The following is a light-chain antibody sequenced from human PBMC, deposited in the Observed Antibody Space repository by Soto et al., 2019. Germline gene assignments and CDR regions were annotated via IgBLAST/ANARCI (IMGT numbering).Light chain of an antibody. Sequence: EIVLTQSPGTLSLSPGERATLSCRASQSVSSSYLAWYQQKVGQAPRLLIYGASSRATGIPDRFSGSGSGTDFTLTISRLEPEDFAVYYCRQYGSSPYTFGQGTKLGIK. J-gene: IGKJ2*01. CDR1: QSVSSSY. CDR2: GAS. V-gene: IGKV3-20*01. CDR3: RQYGSSPYT.